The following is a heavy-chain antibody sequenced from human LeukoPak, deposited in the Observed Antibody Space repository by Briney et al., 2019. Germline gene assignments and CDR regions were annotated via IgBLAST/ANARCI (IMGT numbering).Heavy chain of an antibody. CDR2: INPNSGDT. CDR1: GYTFTGYY. D-gene: IGHD6-6*01. Sequence: ASVKVSCKASGYTFTGYYMFWVRQAPGQGLEWLGWINPNSGDTHYAQKFQGWVTMTRDTSISTAYMELSRLRSDDTAVYYCARGRSSSSILEYWGQGTLVTVSS. J-gene: IGHJ4*02. V-gene: IGHV1-2*04. CDR3: ARGRSSSSILEY.